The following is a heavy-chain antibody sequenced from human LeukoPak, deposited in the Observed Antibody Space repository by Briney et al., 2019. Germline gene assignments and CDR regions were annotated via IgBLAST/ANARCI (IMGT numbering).Heavy chain of an antibody. Sequence: SETLSLTCTVSGGSISSYYWSWIRQPPGKGLEWIGYIYYSGSTNYNPSLKSRVTISVDTSKNQFSLKLSSVTAADTAVYYCARLVDTAMVSFAFVIWGQGTMVTVSS. CDR3: ARLVDTAMVSFAFVI. J-gene: IGHJ3*02. D-gene: IGHD5-18*01. CDR1: GGSISSYY. CDR2: IYYSGST. V-gene: IGHV4-59*08.